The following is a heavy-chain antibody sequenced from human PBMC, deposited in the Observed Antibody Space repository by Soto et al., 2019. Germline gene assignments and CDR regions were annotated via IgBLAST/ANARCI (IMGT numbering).Heavy chain of an antibody. D-gene: IGHD4-4*01. Sequence: SETLSLTCTVSGGSISSGDYYLSWIRQPPGKGLEWIGYIYYSGSTYYNPSLKSRVTISVDTSKNQFSLKLSSVTAADTAVYYCARDMTTVTPYYYYGMEVWGEGTKVTVS. V-gene: IGHV4-30-4*01. CDR1: GGSISSGDYY. J-gene: IGHJ6*02. CDR2: IYYSGST. CDR3: ARDMTTVTPYYYYGMEV.